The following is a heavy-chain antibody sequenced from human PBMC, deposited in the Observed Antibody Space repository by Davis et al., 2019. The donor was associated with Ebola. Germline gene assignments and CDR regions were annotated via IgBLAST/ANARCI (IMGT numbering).Heavy chain of an antibody. CDR1: GYSFISYW. CDR2: IYPSDSDT. J-gene: IGHJ6*02. Sequence: GESLKISCKGSGYSFISYWIGWVRQMPGKGLEWLGIIYPSDSDTRYSPSFQGQVTISADKSISTAYLQWSSLKASDTAMYYCARQQWPATGGMDVWGQGTTVTVSS. CDR3: ARQQWPATGGMDV. V-gene: IGHV5-51*01. D-gene: IGHD6-19*01.